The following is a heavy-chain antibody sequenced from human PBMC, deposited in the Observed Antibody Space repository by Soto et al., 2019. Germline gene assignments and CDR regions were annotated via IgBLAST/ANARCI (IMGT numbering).Heavy chain of an antibody. CDR3: ARRIAAAGSYYYYAFDV. CDR2: IDPGDSKT. V-gene: IGHV5-10-1*01. J-gene: IGHJ6*02. Sequence: PGESLKISCKGSGYNFDSYWINWVCQMPGKGLEWMGRIDPGDSKTKYSPSLEGHITISVDKSINTTYLQWRSLKASDTAIYYCARRIAAAGSYYYYAFDVWGQGTAVTVSS. D-gene: IGHD6-13*01. CDR1: GYNFDSYW.